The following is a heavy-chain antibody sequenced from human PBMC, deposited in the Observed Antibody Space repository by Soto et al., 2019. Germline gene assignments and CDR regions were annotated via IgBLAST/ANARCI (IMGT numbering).Heavy chain of an antibody. CDR1: AASFSKYY. Sequence: PSETLSLTCTVSAASFSKYYWSWIRQPPGKGLEWIGYIYFNGNTNYNPSLKGRVTISIDTSKKQISLNLTSVTDADTAVYYCASVTFGGVVLAHWGQGTLVTVSS. D-gene: IGHD3-16*01. CDR2: IYFNGNT. V-gene: IGHV4-59*01. CDR3: ASVTFGGVVLAH. J-gene: IGHJ4*02.